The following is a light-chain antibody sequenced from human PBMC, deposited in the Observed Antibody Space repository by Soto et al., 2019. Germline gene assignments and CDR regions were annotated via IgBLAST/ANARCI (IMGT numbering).Light chain of an antibody. CDR3: QQRSNWPPLT. CDR1: QSVSNY. J-gene: IGKJ5*01. V-gene: IGKV3-11*01. Sequence: EIVLTQSPATLSLSPGERATLSCRASQSVSNYLAWYQQKPGQAPRLLIYDTFNRATGIPARFSGSGFGTDFTLTISRLEPEDFAVYYWQQRSNWPPLTFGQGTRLEIK. CDR2: DTF.